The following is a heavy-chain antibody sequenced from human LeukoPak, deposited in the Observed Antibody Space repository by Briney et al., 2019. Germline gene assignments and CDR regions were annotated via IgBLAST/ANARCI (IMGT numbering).Heavy chain of an antibody. CDR1: GGSFSGYY. CDR2: INHSGST. CDR3: ARNHYYDSSGYFH. J-gene: IGHJ4*02. V-gene: IGHV4-34*01. Sequence: SETLSLTCAVYGGSFSGYYWSWIRQPPVKGLEWIGEINHSGSTNYNPSLKSRVTISVDTSKNQFSLKLSSVTAADTAVYYCARNHYYDSSGYFHWGQGTLVTVSS. D-gene: IGHD3-22*01.